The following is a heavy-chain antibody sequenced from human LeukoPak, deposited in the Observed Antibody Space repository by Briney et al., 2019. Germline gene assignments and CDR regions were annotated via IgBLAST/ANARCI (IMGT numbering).Heavy chain of an antibody. V-gene: IGHV1-2*02. Sequence: ASVKVSCKASGYTFTGYYMHWVRQAPGQGLEWMGWINPNSGGTNYAQKFQGRVTITTDESTSTAYMELSSLRSEDTAVYYRARGDPQNSGSYYPIGYWGRGTLVTVSS. CDR2: INPNSGGT. CDR1: GYTFTGYY. D-gene: IGHD1-26*01. CDR3: ARGDPQNSGSYYPIGY. J-gene: IGHJ4*02.